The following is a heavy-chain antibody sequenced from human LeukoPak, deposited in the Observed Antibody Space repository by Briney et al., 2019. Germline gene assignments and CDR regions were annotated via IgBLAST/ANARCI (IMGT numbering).Heavy chain of an antibody. CDR1: GFTFSSYA. Sequence: PGGSLRLSCAASGFTFSSYAMSWVRQAPGKGLEWVSAISGSGGSTYYADSVKGRFTISRDNSKNTLYLQMNSLRAEDTAVYYCAKTIGYYGSGAPDYWGQGTLVTASS. CDR2: ISGSGGST. D-gene: IGHD3-10*01. J-gene: IGHJ4*02. V-gene: IGHV3-23*01. CDR3: AKTIGYYGSGAPDY.